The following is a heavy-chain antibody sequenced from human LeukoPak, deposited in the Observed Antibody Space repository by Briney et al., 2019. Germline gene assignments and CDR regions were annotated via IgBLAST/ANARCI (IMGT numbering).Heavy chain of an antibody. CDR3: ARGPTRANSTDY. Sequence: GGSLRLSCAASGFTFSSYAMSWVRQAPGKGLEWVANIKQDGSEKYYVDSVKGRFTISRDNAKNSLYLEMNSLRAEDTAVYYCARGPTRANSTDYWGQGALVTVSS. J-gene: IGHJ4*02. CDR1: GFTFSSYA. CDR2: IKQDGSEK. D-gene: IGHD2/OR15-2a*01. V-gene: IGHV3-7*01.